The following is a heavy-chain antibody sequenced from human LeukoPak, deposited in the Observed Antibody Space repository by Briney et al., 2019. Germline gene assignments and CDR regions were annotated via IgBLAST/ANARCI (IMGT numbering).Heavy chain of an antibody. CDR2: ISYDGSNK. Sequence: PGGSLRLSCAASGFTFSSYGMHWVRQAPGKGLEWVAVISYDGSNKYYADSVKGRFTISRDNSKNTLYLQMNSLRAEDTAVYYCAKDHYGSGSYFDYWGQGTLVTVSS. V-gene: IGHV3-30*18. D-gene: IGHD3-10*01. CDR3: AKDHYGSGSYFDY. CDR1: GFTFSSYG. J-gene: IGHJ4*02.